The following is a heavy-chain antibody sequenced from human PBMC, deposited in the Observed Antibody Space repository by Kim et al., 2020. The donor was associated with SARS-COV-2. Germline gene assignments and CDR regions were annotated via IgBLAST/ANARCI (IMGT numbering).Heavy chain of an antibody. V-gene: IGHV4-34*01. CDR1: GGSFSGHY. CDR3: ASYYYGSGSYYPLY. J-gene: IGHJ4*02. Sequence: SETLSLTCAVYGGSFSGHYWSWIRQPPGKGLEWIGEINHSGSTNYNPSLKSRVTISVDTSKNQFSLKLSSVTAADTAVYYCASYYYGSGSYYPLYWGQGTLVTVSS. CDR2: INHSGST. D-gene: IGHD3-10*01.